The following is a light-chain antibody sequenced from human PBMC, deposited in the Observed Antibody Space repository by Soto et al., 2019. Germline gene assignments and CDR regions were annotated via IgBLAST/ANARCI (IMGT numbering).Light chain of an antibody. J-gene: IGLJ1*01. CDR2: EVS. CDR3: SSYTSSSTRV. CDR1: SSDVGAYDY. Sequence: QSVLTQPASVSGSPGQSITISCTGTSSDVGAYDYVSWYQQHPDKAPKLMIYEVSHRPSGVSNRFYGSKSVNTATLTISGLQAEDDADYYCSSYTSSSTRVFGTGTKVTVL. V-gene: IGLV2-14*03.